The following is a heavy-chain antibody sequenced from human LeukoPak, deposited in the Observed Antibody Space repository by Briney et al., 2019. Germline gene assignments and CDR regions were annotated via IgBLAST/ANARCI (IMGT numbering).Heavy chain of an antibody. CDR1: GFTFSSYA. D-gene: IGHD3-10*01. CDR3: ARTSSMVRGAPPRY. CDR2: ISYDGSNK. J-gene: IGHJ4*02. Sequence: PGGSLRLSCAASGFTFSSYAMHWVRQAPGKGLEWVAVISYDGSNKYYADSVKGRFTISRDNSKNTLYLQMNSLRAEGTAVYYCARTSSMVRGAPPRYWGQGTLVTVSS. V-gene: IGHV3-30*04.